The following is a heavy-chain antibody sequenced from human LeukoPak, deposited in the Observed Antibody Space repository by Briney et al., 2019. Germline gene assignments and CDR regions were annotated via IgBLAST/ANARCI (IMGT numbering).Heavy chain of an antibody. D-gene: IGHD3-10*01. CDR2: FDPEDGET. J-gene: IGHJ4*02. CDR1: GYTLTELS. V-gene: IGHV1-24*01. CDR3: ATDSNYCGSGSVSAFDY. Sequence: GASVTVSCKVSGYTLTELSMHWVRQAPGKGLEGMGGFDPEDGETIYAQKFQGRVTMTEDTSTDTAYMELSSLRSEDTAVYYCATDSNYCGSGSVSAFDYWGQGTLVTVSS.